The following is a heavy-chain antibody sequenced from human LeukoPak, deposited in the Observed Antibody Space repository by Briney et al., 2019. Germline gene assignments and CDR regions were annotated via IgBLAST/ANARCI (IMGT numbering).Heavy chain of an antibody. D-gene: IGHD3-22*01. CDR3: ARATPNYYDSSGYDY. CDR2: IYYSGST. CDR1: GDSITYFY. J-gene: IGHJ4*02. Sequence: SETLSLTCSVSGDSITYFYWSWIRQPPGKGLEWIGYIYYSGSTNYNPSLKSRVTISVDTSKNQFSLKLSSVTAADTAVYYCARATPNYYDSSGYDYWGQGTLVTVSS. V-gene: IGHV4-59*01.